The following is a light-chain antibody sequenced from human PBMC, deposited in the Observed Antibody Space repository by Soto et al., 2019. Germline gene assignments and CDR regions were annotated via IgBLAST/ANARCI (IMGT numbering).Light chain of an antibody. Sequence: DIQMTQSPTSLAASVGDRVTISCKASQDLTNFLNWYQQKPGEAPKLLIYDTTTLEEGVPSRFSGGGSGTDFTFTINGLQPEDAAIYSCQQYVNLPYTFGQGTKLEIK. CDR2: DTT. CDR1: QDLTNF. CDR3: QQYVNLPYT. J-gene: IGKJ2*01. V-gene: IGKV1-33*01.